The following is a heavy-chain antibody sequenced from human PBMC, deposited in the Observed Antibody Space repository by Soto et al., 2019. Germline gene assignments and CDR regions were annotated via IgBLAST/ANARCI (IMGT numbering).Heavy chain of an antibody. J-gene: IGHJ4*02. CDR2: IYYSGST. D-gene: IGHD2-2*01. CDR1: GGSISSGGYH. V-gene: IGHV4-31*03. CDR3: ARGGVVPASIEFDY. Sequence: SETLSLTCTVSGGSISSGGYHWSWIRQHPGKGLEWIGYIYYSGSTYYNPSLKSRVTMSVDTSKNQFSLKLSSVTAADTAVYYCARGGVVPASIEFDYWGQGTLVTVSS.